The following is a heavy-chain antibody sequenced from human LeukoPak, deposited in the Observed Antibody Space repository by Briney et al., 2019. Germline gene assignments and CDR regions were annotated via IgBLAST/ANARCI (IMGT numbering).Heavy chain of an antibody. CDR2: INPNSGGT. CDR1: GYTFTGYY. V-gene: IGHV1-2*06. Sequence: ASVKVSCKASGYTFTGYYMHWVRQAPGQGLEWMGRINPNSGGTNYAQKFQGRVTMTRDTSISTAYMELSRLRSDDTAVYYCARAEGDYGISDNWFDPWGQGTLVTVSS. J-gene: IGHJ5*02. D-gene: IGHD4-17*01. CDR3: ARAEGDYGISDNWFDP.